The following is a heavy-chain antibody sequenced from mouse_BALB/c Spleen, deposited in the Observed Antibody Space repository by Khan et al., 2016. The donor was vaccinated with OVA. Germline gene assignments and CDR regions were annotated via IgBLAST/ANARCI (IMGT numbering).Heavy chain of an antibody. CDR3: VRGIGYDFDFDY. V-gene: IGHV9-3*02. D-gene: IGHD2-14*01. J-gene: IGHJ2*01. CDR1: GYTFTNYG. Sequence: QIQLVQSGPELKKPGETVKISCKASGYTFTNYGMNWVKQAPGKGLKWMGWINTNTGEPTYAEEFKGRFAFSLETSASTAYLQINNLKNEDTATYFCVRGIGYDFDFDYWGQGTTLTVSS. CDR2: INTNTGEP.